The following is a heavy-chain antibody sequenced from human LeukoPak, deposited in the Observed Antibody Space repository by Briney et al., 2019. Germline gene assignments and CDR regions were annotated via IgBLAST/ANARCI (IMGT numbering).Heavy chain of an antibody. Sequence: GGSLRLSCAASGFTFSSYGMHWVRQAPGKGLEWVAVIWYDGSNKYYADSVKGRFTISRDNAKNTVYLQMNSLRAEDSAVYSCARGLYDSSFYTLGPWGQGTLVTVSS. CDR3: ARGLYDSSFYTLGP. D-gene: IGHD3-22*01. J-gene: IGHJ5*02. CDR1: GFTFSSYG. V-gene: IGHV3-33*01. CDR2: IWYDGSNK.